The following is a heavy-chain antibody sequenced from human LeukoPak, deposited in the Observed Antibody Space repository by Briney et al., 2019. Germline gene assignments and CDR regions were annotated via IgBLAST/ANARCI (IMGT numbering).Heavy chain of an antibody. CDR3: ARGIAQNGFDP. Sequence: ASVMVSCKASGYSSTGYYIHWVRQAPGQGLEWMGRINPNSGGTNYAQKFQGRVTLTTDTSISTAYMELSRLRSDDTAVYYCARGIAQNGFDPWGQGTLVTVSS. V-gene: IGHV1-2*06. J-gene: IGHJ5*02. CDR2: INPNSGGT. D-gene: IGHD6-13*01. CDR1: GYSSTGYY.